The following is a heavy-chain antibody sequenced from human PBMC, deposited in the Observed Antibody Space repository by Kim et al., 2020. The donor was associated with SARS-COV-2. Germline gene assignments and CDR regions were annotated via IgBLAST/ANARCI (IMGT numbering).Heavy chain of an antibody. CDR3: ARGDYYYYYGMDV. J-gene: IGHJ6*02. Sequence: YNPSLKSRVTISVDTSKNQFSLKLSSVTAADTAVYYCARGDYYYYYGMDVWGQGTTVTVSS. V-gene: IGHV4-31*02.